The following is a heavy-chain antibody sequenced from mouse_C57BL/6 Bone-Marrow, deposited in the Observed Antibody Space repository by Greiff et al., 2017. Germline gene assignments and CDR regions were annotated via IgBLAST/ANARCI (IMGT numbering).Heavy chain of an antibody. CDR2: IDPEDGET. CDR1: GFNIKDYY. V-gene: IGHV14-2*01. J-gene: IGHJ1*03. CDR3: ARYSNYLDRYFDV. D-gene: IGHD2-5*01. Sequence: VQLQQSGAELVKPGASVKLSCTASGFNIKDYYMHWVNQRAEQGLEWIGRIDPEDGETKYAPKFQGRATITADTTSNTAYLQLSRLTSEDTAVYYCARYSNYLDRYFDVWGTGTTVTVAS.